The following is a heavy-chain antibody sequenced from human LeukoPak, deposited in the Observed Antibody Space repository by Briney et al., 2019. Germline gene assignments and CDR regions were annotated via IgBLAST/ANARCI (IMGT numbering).Heavy chain of an antibody. CDR2: IYSDGNR. Sequence: GGSLRLSCAASGFTDINNYLTWLRQPPAKGLDGVSVIYSDGNRKYADSVQGRFTISRDNSKNTLYLEMNSLSTDDTAVYYCARGVEPLAANTLAYWGQGTPVTVSS. J-gene: IGHJ4*02. CDR3: ARGVEPLAANTLAY. CDR1: GFTDINNY. V-gene: IGHV3-53*01. D-gene: IGHD1-14*01.